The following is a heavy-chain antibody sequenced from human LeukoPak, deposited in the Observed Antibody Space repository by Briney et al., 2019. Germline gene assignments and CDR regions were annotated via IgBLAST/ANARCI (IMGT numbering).Heavy chain of an antibody. CDR3: ARGLDFEDYYDSSPIDY. V-gene: IGHV1-18*01. D-gene: IGHD3-22*01. CDR1: GYTFTSYG. J-gene: IGHJ4*02. CDR2: ISAYNGNT. Sequence: GASVKVSCKASGYTFTSYGISWVRQAPGQGLEWMGWISAYNGNTNYAQKLQGRVTMTTDTSTSTAYMELRSLRSDDTAVYYCARGLDFEDYYDSSPIDYWGQGTLVTVSS.